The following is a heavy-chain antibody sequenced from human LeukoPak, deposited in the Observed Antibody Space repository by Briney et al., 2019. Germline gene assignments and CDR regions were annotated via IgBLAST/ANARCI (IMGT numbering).Heavy chain of an antibody. CDR1: GGSISSGSYH. CDR2: IYTSGST. V-gene: IGHV4-61*02. Sequence: PSLTLSLTCTVSGGSISSGSYHWSWIRQPAGKGLEWIGRIYTSGSTNYNPSLKSRVTISVDTSKNQFSLKLSSVTAADTAVYYCARDMYYDSSGYYSRLFDYWGQGTLVTVSS. CDR3: ARDMYYDSSGYYSRLFDY. D-gene: IGHD3-22*01. J-gene: IGHJ4*02.